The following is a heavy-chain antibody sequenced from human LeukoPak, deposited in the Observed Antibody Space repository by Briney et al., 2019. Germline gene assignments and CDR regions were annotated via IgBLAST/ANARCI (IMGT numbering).Heavy chain of an antibody. CDR2: IYHSGIT. J-gene: IGHJ5*02. Sequence: SETLSLTCGVSGYSISSHYGGWIRQPPGKGLEWIGTIYHSGITYYNPSLKSRVTISVDTSKNQFSLKLSSVTAADTAVYYCARTVVAATNWFDPWGQGTPVTVSS. D-gene: IGHD2-15*01. CDR1: GYSISSHY. V-gene: IGHV4-38-2*01. CDR3: ARTVVAATNWFDP.